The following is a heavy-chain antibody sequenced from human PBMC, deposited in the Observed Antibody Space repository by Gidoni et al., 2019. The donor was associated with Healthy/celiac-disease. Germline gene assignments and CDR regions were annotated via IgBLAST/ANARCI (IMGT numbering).Heavy chain of an antibody. CDR1: GFTFSSYS. CDR3: AKNPHRGYSYGYYFDY. J-gene: IGHJ4*02. Sequence: EVQLLVSGGGLVQPGGSLRLSCADSGFTFSSYSMSWVRQAPGKGLEWVSAISGSGGSTYYADSVKGRFTISRDNSKNTLYLQMNSLRAEDTAVYYCAKNPHRGYSYGYYFDYWGQGTLVTVSS. D-gene: IGHD5-18*01. V-gene: IGHV3-23*01. CDR2: ISGSGGST.